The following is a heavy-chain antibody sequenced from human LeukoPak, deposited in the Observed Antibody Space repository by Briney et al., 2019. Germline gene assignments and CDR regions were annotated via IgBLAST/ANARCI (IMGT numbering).Heavy chain of an antibody. D-gene: IGHD1-26*01. CDR3: ARSESKGAVDY. CDR2: IDYDGGSG. V-gene: IGHV3-66*01. J-gene: IGHJ4*02. CDR1: GFTLSSYE. Sequence: GGSLRLSCTASGFTLSSYEMSWIRQAPGKGLEWVSSIDYDGGSGHYADSVKGRFTISRDNSKNTLYLQMNSLRAEDTAVYYCARSESKGAVDYWGQGTLVTVSS.